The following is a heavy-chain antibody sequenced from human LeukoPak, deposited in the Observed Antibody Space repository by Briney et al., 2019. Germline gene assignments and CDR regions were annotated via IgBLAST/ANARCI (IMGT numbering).Heavy chain of an antibody. V-gene: IGHV4-59*01. D-gene: IGHD3-22*01. CDR1: GGSMNSYY. CDR2: TYYIGGP. J-gene: IGHJ4*02. Sequence: SETLSLTCSVSGGSMNSYYWSWIRQSPGKGLEWIGYTYYIGGPNYNPSLKSRVTISVDTSKNQFSLRLTSVTAADTAVYYCARDRHDSTGYYYDYWGQGALVTVSS. CDR3: ARDRHDSTGYYYDY.